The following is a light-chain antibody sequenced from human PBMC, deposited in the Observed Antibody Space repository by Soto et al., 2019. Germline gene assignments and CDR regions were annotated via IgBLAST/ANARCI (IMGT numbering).Light chain of an antibody. J-gene: IGKJ1*01. CDR3: QQYGSSPWT. V-gene: IGKV3-20*01. CDR1: QSASSNY. CDR2: GAS. Sequence: EVVLTQSPGTLSLSPGERATLSCRASQSASSNYLAWCQQKPGQAPRLLIYGASSRATGIPDRFSGSGSGTDFTLTISRLEPEDFAVYYCQQYGSSPWTFGQGTKVAIK.